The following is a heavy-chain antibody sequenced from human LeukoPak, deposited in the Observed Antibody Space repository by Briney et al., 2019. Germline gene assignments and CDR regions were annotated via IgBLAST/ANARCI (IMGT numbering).Heavy chain of an antibody. CDR2: TYYRSTWYN. Sequence: SQTLSLTCAISGDSVSSTSAAWHWVRQSPSRGLEWLVRTYYRSTWYNDYAVTVKSRITVNADTSKNQFSLQLNSVTPEDTAVYYCARARGYSSGYWDYWGQGTLVTVSS. J-gene: IGHJ4*02. CDR1: GDSVSSTSAA. D-gene: IGHD3-22*01. CDR3: ARARGYSSGYWDY. V-gene: IGHV6-1*01.